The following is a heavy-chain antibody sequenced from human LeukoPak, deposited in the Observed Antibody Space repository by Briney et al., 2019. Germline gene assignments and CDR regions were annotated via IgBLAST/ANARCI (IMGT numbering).Heavy chain of an antibody. CDR3: ARRIGAAFDI. V-gene: IGHV4-38-2*01. Sequence: SETLSLTCAVSGYSISSGYYWGWIRQPPGKGLEWTGSIYHSGSTYYNPSLKSRVTISVDTSKNQFSLKLSSVTAADTAVYYCARRIGAAFDIWGQGTMVTVSS. CDR2: IYHSGST. J-gene: IGHJ3*02. CDR1: GYSISSGYY.